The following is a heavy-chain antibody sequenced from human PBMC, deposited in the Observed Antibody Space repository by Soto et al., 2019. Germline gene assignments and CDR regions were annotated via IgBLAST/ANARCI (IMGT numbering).Heavy chain of an antibody. Sequence: GVSLRLSCAASGFTFSSYAMHWVRQAPGKGLEWVAVISYDGSNKYYADSVKGRFTISRDNSKNTLYLQMNSLRAEDTAVYYCARELEQWLLYYYYGMDVWGQGTTVTVSS. D-gene: IGHD6-19*01. CDR2: ISYDGSNK. CDR3: ARELEQWLLYYYYGMDV. J-gene: IGHJ6*02. CDR1: GFTFSSYA. V-gene: IGHV3-30-3*01.